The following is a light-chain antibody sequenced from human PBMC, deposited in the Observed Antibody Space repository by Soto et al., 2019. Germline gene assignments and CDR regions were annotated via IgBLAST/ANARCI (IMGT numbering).Light chain of an antibody. V-gene: IGKV1-33*01. Sequence: GDSVTITCQASQDIRDYLNWYQQKPGKAPNLLIYEASNLKTGVTSRFSGRASGTEFTLSINSLQPEDIATYYYQQYEDLPYTFGQGTKLEIK. CDR1: QDIRDY. CDR3: QQYEDLPYT. CDR2: EAS. J-gene: IGKJ2*01.